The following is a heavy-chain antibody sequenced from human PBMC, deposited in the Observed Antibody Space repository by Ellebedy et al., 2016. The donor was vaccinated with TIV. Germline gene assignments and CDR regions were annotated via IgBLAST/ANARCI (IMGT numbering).Heavy chain of an antibody. CDR3: VRDGAYGDYSPGYYGMDV. Sequence: GGSLRLSCAASGFTFNSYWMSWVRQAPGKGLEWVANINQDGSRIYYVDSVEGRFTISRDNAKNSVYLRMNTLRVEDTAVYHWVRDGAYGDYSPGYYGMDVWGQGTTVTVSS. D-gene: IGHD3-22*01. J-gene: IGHJ6*02. CDR2: INQDGSRI. V-gene: IGHV3-7*03. CDR1: GFTFNSYW.